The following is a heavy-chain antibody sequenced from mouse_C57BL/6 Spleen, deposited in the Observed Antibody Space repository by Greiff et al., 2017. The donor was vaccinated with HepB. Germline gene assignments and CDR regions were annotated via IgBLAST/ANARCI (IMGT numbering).Heavy chain of an antibody. CDR2: INPGSGGT. J-gene: IGHJ2*01. V-gene: IGHV1-54*01. Sequence: VQLQQSGAELVRPGTSVKVSCKASGYAFTNYLIEWVKQRPGQGLEWIGVINPGSGGTNYNEKFKGMATLTADKSSSTAYMQLSSLTSEDSAVYFCARRDYGNYFDYWGQGTTLTVSS. CDR1: GYAFTNYL. D-gene: IGHD2-1*01. CDR3: ARRDYGNYFDY.